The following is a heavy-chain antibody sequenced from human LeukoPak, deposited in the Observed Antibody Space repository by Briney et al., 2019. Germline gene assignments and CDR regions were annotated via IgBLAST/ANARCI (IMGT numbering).Heavy chain of an antibody. D-gene: IGHD2-2*01. J-gene: IGHJ4*02. V-gene: IGHV4-61*02. Sequence: SETLSLTCTVSGGSISSGSYYWSWIRQPAGKGLEWIGRIYTSGSTNYNPSLKSRVTISVDTSKNQFSLKLSSVTAADTAVYYCARGPTGTNYWGQGTLVTVSS. CDR1: GGSISSGSYY. CDR3: ARGPTGTNY. CDR2: IYTSGST.